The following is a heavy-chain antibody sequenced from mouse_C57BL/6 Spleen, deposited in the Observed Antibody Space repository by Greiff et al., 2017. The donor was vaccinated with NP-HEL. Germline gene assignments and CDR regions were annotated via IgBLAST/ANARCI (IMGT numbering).Heavy chain of an antibody. D-gene: IGHD2-5*01. CDR2: IRSKSNNYTT. Sequence: EVKLLESGGGLVQPKGSLKLSCAASGFSFNTYAMNWVRQAPGKGLEWVARIRSKSNNYTTYYADSVKDRFTISRDDSESMLYLQMNNLKTEDTAMYYCVRDDYSNPHGYFDVWGTGTTVTVSS. CDR3: VRDDYSNPHGYFDV. J-gene: IGHJ1*03. V-gene: IGHV10-1*01. CDR1: GFSFNTYA.